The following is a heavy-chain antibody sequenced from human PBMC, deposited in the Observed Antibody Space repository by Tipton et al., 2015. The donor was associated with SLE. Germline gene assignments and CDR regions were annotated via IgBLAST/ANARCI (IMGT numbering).Heavy chain of an antibody. Sequence: TLSLTCTVSGGSISSYYWSWIRQPPGKGLEWIGDIYYSGSTNYNPSLKSRVTISVDTSKNQFSLKLSSVTAADTAVYYCARESDYSFDYWGQGTLVTVSS. CDR2: IYYSGST. CDR1: GGSISSYY. CDR3: ARESDYSFDY. J-gene: IGHJ4*02. V-gene: IGHV4-59*12.